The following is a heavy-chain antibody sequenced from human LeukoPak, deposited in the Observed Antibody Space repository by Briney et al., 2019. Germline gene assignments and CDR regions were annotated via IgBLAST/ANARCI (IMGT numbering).Heavy chain of an antibody. J-gene: IGHJ4*02. CDR3: ARKPYGSGRFDY. V-gene: IGHV4-39*01. D-gene: IGHD3-10*01. Sequence: SETLSLTCTVSGGSISSSNYYWGWMRQPPGKELEWIGSIYYSGSTSYSPSLKSRVTISVDTSKNQFSLKLNSVTAADTAVYYCARKPYGSGRFDYWGQGTLVTVSS. CDR2: IYYSGST. CDR1: GGSISSSNYY.